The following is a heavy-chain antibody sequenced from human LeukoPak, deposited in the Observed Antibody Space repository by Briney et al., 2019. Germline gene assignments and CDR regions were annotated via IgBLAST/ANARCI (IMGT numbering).Heavy chain of an antibody. CDR3: ARDGYNYGGPLDY. Sequence: GASVKVSCKASGYTFTSYDINWVRQATGQGLEWMGWMNPNSGGTNYAQKFQGRVTMTRDTSISTAYMELSRLRSDDTAVYYCARDGYNYGGPLDYWSQGTLVTVSS. J-gene: IGHJ4*02. CDR1: GYTFTSYD. CDR2: MNPNSGGT. D-gene: IGHD5-24*01. V-gene: IGHV1-2*02.